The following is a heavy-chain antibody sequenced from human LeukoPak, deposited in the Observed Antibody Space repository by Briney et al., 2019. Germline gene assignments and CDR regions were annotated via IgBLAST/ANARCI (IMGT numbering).Heavy chain of an antibody. V-gene: IGHV1-8*03. CDR3: ARSIRGSPSPIYYYDSSGPSKEAFDI. Sequence: GASVKVSCKASGYTFTSYDINWVRQATGQGLEWMGWMNPNSGNTGYAQKFQGRVTITRNTSISTAYMELSSLRSEDTAVYYCARSIRGSPSPIYYYDSSGPSKEAFDIWGQGTMVTVSS. J-gene: IGHJ3*02. CDR2: MNPNSGNT. D-gene: IGHD3-22*01. CDR1: GYTFTSYD.